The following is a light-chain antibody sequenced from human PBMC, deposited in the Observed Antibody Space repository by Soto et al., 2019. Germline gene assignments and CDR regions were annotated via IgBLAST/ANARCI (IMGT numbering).Light chain of an antibody. CDR3: QVWDSSTGV. Sequence: SYELTQPLSVSVALGQTARITCGGNNIGSKNEHWYQQKPGQAPVLVIYRDSNRPSGIPERFSGSNSGNTATLTISRAQAGDEDDYYCQVWDSSTGVFGTGTKLTVL. J-gene: IGLJ1*01. CDR1: NIGSKN. CDR2: RDS. V-gene: IGLV3-9*01.